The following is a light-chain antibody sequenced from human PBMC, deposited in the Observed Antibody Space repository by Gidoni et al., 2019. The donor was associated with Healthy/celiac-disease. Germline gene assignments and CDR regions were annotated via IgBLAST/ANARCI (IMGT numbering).Light chain of an antibody. CDR3: QQYYSYPLT. J-gene: IGKJ4*01. V-gene: IGKV1-8*01. CDR1: PGISSY. CDR2: AES. Sequence: AIRMTQSPSSFSASTGDRVTITCRASPGISSYLAWYQQKPGKAPKLLIYAESTLQSGVPSRFSGSGSGTDFTLTISCLQSEDFATYYCQQYYSYPLTFGGXTKVEIK.